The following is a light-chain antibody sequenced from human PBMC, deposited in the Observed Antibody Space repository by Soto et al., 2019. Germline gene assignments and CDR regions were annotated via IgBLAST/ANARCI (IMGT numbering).Light chain of an antibody. CDR1: QRVSSDS. J-gene: IGKJ1*01. CDR3: QQYGRSQT. V-gene: IGKV3-20*01. Sequence: IVLTQSPGTLSFSPGERATLSCRASQRVSSDSLAWYQQQPGQAPRLLIYSTSNRATGIPDRFSGSGSGTDFTLTIRRLEPEDFALYYCQQYGRSQTFGQGTKVDIK. CDR2: STS.